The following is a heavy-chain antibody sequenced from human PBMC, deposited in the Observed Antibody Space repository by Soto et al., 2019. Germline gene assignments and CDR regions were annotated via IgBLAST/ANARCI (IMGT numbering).Heavy chain of an antibody. V-gene: IGHV4-59*06. CDR1: GGSISSYY. CDR2: IYYSGST. J-gene: IGHJ5*02. D-gene: IGHD3-22*01. Sequence: PSETLSLTCTVSGGSISSYYWSWIRQPPGKGLEWIGYIYYSGSTYYNPSLKSRVTISVDTSKNQFSLKLSSVTAADTAVYYCARGYDRESYYYDSSGYRGSYNWFDPWGQGTLVTVSS. CDR3: ARGYDRESYYYDSSGYRGSYNWFDP.